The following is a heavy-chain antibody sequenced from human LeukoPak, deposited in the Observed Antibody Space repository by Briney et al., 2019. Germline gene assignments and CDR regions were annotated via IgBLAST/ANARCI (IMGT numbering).Heavy chain of an antibody. V-gene: IGHV1-2*02. Sequence: GASVKVSCKASGYTFTGYYMHWVRQAPGQGLEWMGWINPNSGGTNYAQKFQGRVTMTRDTSISTAYMELSRLRSDDTAVYYRARDPEPAGGGYYGMDVWGQGTTVTVSS. J-gene: IGHJ6*02. CDR3: ARDPEPAGGGYYGMDV. CDR1: GYTFTGYY. CDR2: INPNSGGT. D-gene: IGHD1-14*01.